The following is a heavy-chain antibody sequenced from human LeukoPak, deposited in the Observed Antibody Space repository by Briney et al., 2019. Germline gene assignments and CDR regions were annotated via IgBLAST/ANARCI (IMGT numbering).Heavy chain of an antibody. CDR3: ARGGGFYGSGTTHFDY. J-gene: IGHJ4*02. V-gene: IGHV4-30-2*01. CDR2: IYRSGST. Sequence: SETLSLTCTVSGVSISSSSYYWGWIRQPPGKGLEWIGYIYRSGSTSYKPSLKSRLSITIDKSKNQFSLNLRSVTAADTAFYYCARGGGFYGSGTTHFDYWGQGTLATVSS. D-gene: IGHD3-10*01. CDR1: GVSISSSSYY.